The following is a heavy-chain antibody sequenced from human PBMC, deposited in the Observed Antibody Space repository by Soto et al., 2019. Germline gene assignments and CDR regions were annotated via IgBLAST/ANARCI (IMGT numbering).Heavy chain of an antibody. CDR3: ARAYCSSTSCYAYLYLGYYYGMDV. D-gene: IGHD2-2*01. V-gene: IGHV4-34*01. J-gene: IGHJ6*02. CDR2: INHSGST. CDR1: GGSFSGYY. Sequence: SETLSLTCAVYGGSFSGYYWSWIRQPPGKGLEWIGEINHSGSTNYNPSLKSRVTISVDTSKNQFSLKLSSVTAADTAVYYCARAYCSSTSCYAYLYLGYYYGMDVWGQGTTVTVSS.